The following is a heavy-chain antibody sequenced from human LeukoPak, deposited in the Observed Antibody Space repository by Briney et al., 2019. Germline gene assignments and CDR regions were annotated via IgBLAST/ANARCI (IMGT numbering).Heavy chain of an antibody. V-gene: IGHV4-31*03. J-gene: IGHJ4*02. CDR1: GYSISSGYY. Sequence: SETLSLTCTVSGYSISSGYYWGWIRQHPGKGLEWIGYIYYSGSTYYNPSLKSRVTISVDTSKNQFSLKLSSVTAADTAVYYCATSGFLGGYYFDYWGQGTLVTVSS. CDR3: ATSGFLGGYYFDY. D-gene: IGHD1-26*01. CDR2: IYYSGST.